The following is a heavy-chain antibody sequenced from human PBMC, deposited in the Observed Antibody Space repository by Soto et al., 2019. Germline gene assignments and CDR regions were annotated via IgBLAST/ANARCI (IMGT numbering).Heavy chain of an antibody. CDR2: ISYDGDNK. V-gene: IGHV3-30*18. Sequence: QVQLVESGGGVVQPGRSLRLSCAASGFTFSNYGMHWVRQAPGKGLEWVAVISYDGDNKYYADSVKGRFTISRDNSKNPLYLQMNSLRAEDTAVYYCAKDRGIAAAGNRYYFDSWGQGTLVIVSS. CDR1: GFTFSNYG. J-gene: IGHJ4*02. D-gene: IGHD6-13*01. CDR3: AKDRGIAAAGNRYYFDS.